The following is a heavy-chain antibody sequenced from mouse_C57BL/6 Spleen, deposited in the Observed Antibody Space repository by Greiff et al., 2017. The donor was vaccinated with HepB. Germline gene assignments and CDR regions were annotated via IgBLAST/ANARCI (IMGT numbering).Heavy chain of an antibody. D-gene: IGHD1-1*01. Sequence: VQLQQSDAELVKPGASVKISCKASGYTFTDHTIHWVKQRHEQGLEWIGYIYPRDGSTKYNEKFKGKATLTADKSSSTAYMPLNSLTSEDSAVYFCARSAGCYNSSAFAYWGQGTLVTVSA. CDR2: IYPRDGST. J-gene: IGHJ3*01. CDR3: ARSAGCYNSSAFAY. V-gene: IGHV1-78*01. CDR1: GYTFTDHT.